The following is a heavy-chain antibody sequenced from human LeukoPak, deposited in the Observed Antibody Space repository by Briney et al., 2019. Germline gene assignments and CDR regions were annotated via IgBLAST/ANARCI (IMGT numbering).Heavy chain of an antibody. CDR2: ISYDGSNK. J-gene: IGHJ6*02. CDR3: AKDYCSSTSCPYYYYGMDV. Sequence: PGGSLRLSCAASGFTFSSYGMHWVRQAPGKGLEWVAVISYDGSNKYYADSVKGRLTISRDNSKNTLYLQMNSLRAEDTAVYYCAKDYCSSTSCPYYYYGMDVWGQGTTVTVSS. CDR1: GFTFSSYG. D-gene: IGHD2-2*01. V-gene: IGHV3-30*18.